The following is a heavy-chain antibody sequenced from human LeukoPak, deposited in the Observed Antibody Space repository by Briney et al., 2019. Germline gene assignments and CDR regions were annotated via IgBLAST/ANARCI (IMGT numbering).Heavy chain of an antibody. V-gene: IGHV3-23*01. CDR3: AKDRSGSSYGSFDS. CDR1: GFTFSSYA. CDR2: TSGGGRST. Sequence: GGSLRLSCAASGFTFSSYAMSWVRQAPGKGLEWVSATSGGGRSTFYADSVRGRFTISRDNSKNTLYLQMNSLRAEDTAVFYCAKDRSGSSYGSFDSWGQGTLVTVSS. J-gene: IGHJ4*02. D-gene: IGHD1-26*01.